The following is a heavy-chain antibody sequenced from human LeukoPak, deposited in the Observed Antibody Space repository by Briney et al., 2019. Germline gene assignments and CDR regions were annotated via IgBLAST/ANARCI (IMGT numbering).Heavy chain of an antibody. D-gene: IGHD3-22*01. CDR2: IYYSGST. CDR1: GGSISSNNYY. J-gene: IGHJ4*02. Sequence: SETLSLTCAVSGGSISSNNYYWGWIRQPPGKGLEWIGSIYYSGSTYNNPSLKSRVTISVDTTKNQFSLKLTSVTAADTAVYYCASSPSGYWWNFDCWGQGTLVTVSS. V-gene: IGHV4-39*01. CDR3: ASSPSGYWWNFDC.